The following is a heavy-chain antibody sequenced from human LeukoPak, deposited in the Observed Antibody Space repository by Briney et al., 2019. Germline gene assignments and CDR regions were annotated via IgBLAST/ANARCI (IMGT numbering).Heavy chain of an antibody. V-gene: IGHV1-69*01. CDR3: ASPAHYGSGSYYPILVY. CDR2: IIPIFGTA. Sequence: ASVKVSCKASGGTFSSYAISWVRQAPGQGLEWMGGIIPIFGTANYAQKFQGRVTITADESTSTAYMELSSLRSEDTAVYYCASPAHYGSGSYYPILVYWGQGTLVTVSS. CDR1: GGTFSSYA. J-gene: IGHJ4*02. D-gene: IGHD3-10*01.